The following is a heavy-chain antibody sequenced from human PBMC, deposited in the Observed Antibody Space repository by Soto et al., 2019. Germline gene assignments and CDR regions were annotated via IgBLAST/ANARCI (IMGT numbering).Heavy chain of an antibody. Sequence: SETLSLTCTVSGGSVSSGSYYWSWIRQPPGKGLEWIGYIYYSGSTNYNPSLKSRVTISVDTSKNQFSLKLSSVTAADTAVYYGGRGRGAGGVYYYYGMDVWGQGTTVTVSS. D-gene: IGHD3-10*01. J-gene: IGHJ6*02. CDR1: GGSVSSGSYY. CDR2: IYYSGST. V-gene: IGHV4-61*01. CDR3: GRGRGAGGVYYYYGMDV.